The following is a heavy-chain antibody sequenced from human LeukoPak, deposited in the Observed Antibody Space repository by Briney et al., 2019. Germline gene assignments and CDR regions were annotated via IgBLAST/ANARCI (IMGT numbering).Heavy chain of an antibody. CDR3: ARWLVFRGVYYFDY. J-gene: IGHJ4*02. CDR1: GFTISDDG. D-gene: IGHD3-10*01. Sequence: GGSLRLSCAASGFTISDDGMTWIRQAPGKGLEWVSYISNSAYTIYYADSVKGRFTISRDNAKNSLYLQMNSLRAEDTAVYYCARWLVFRGVYYFDYWGQGTMVTVSS. CDR2: ISNSAYTI. V-gene: IGHV3-11*04.